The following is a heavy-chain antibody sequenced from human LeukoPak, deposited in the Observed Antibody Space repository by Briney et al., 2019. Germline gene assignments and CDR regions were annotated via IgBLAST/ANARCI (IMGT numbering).Heavy chain of an antibody. CDR1: GGSISSYY. CDR3: ARLRVGPMRYYYYGMDV. J-gene: IGHJ6*02. D-gene: IGHD2-15*01. CDR2: IYYSGRT. V-gene: IGHV4-59*01. Sequence: SETLSLTCTVSGGSISSYYWSWIRQPPGKGLEWIGYIYYSGRTNYNPSLKSRVTISVDTSKNQFSLKLSSVTAADTAVYYCARLRVGPMRYYYYGMDVWGQGTTVTVSS.